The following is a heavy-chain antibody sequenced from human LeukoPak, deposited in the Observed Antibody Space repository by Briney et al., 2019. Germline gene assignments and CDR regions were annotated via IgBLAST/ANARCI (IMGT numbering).Heavy chain of an antibody. D-gene: IGHD1-1*01. CDR3: ARGDWNDGDY. V-gene: IGHV4-59*01. J-gene: IGHJ4*02. CDR1: GGPISSYY. Sequence: SETLSLTCTVPGGPISSYYWSWIRQPPGKGLEWIGYIYYSGSTNYNPSLQSRVTISVDTSQNQFSLKQSSVTAADTAVYYCARGDWNDGDYWGQGTLVTVPS. CDR2: IYYSGST.